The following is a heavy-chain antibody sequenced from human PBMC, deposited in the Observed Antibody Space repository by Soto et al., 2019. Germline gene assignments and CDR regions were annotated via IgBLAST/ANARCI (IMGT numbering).Heavy chain of an antibody. J-gene: IGHJ4*02. V-gene: IGHV3-15*01. Sequence: EVQLMESGGGLVNPGGSLRLSCVASGFPFSYSWMSWVRQAPGKGLEWVARIKSETDGGTTDYAAPVEGRFTISRDDSKNTLDLQMNSLKTEDTAVYYCVIYDYIWGTYRVRWAHWGQGTLVTVSS. CDR1: GFPFSYSW. CDR2: IKSETDGGTT. CDR3: VIYDYIWGTYRVRWAH. D-gene: IGHD3-16*02.